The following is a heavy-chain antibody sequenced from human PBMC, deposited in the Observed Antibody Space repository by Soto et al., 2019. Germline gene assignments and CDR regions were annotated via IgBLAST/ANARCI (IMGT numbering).Heavy chain of an antibody. CDR3: TTAQPTVPIDY. D-gene: IGHD4-17*01. CDR2: IKSKTDGGTT. V-gene: IGHV3-15*01. J-gene: IGHJ4*02. Sequence: GGSLRLSCAASGFTFSNAWMSWVRQAPGKGLEWVGRIKSKTDGGTTDYAAPVKGRLTISRDDSKKNTLYLQMNSLKTEDTAVYYCTTAQPTVPIDYWGQGTLVTVSS. CDR1: GFTFSNAW.